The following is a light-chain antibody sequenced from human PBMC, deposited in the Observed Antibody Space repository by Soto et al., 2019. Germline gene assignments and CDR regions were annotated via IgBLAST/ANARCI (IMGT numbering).Light chain of an antibody. J-gene: IGLJ1*01. V-gene: IGLV2-8*01. CDR2: EVS. Sequence: QSVLTQPPSASGSPGQSVTISCTGTSSDVGGYNYVSWYQQHPGKAPKLMIYEVSKRPSGVPDRFSGSKSGNTASLPVSGLQAEDEADNYCSSYAGSTGVFGTGTKV. CDR3: SSYAGSTGV. CDR1: SSDVGGYNY.